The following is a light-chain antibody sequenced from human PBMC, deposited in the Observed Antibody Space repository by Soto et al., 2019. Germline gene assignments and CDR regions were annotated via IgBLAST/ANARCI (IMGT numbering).Light chain of an antibody. V-gene: IGKV3-20*01. CDR1: QNVDSNY. CDR3: QQYGSLSWT. J-gene: IGKJ1*01. CDR2: GAS. Sequence: EIVMTQSPATLSVSPGQRASLSCRASQNVDSNYLAWYRQKPGQAPRIIIFGASGRATGIPDRFSGSGSGTDFTLTISRLEPEDFAVYYCQQYGSLSWTFGQGTKVDIK.